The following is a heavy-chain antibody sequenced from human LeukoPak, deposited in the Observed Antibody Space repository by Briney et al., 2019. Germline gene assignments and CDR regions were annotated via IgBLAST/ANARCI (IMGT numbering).Heavy chain of an antibody. D-gene: IGHD2-2*02. CDR3: AKVAPPRYCSSTSCYTRLEYYFDY. V-gene: IGHV3-23*01. Sequence: PGGSLRLSCAASGFTFSNYVMSWVRQAPGKGLEWVSGISGSGSSTYYADSVKGRFTISRDNSKNTLYLQINSLRAEDTAVYYCAKVAPPRYCSSTSCYTRLEYYFDYWGQGTLVTVSS. CDR1: GFTFSNYV. CDR2: ISGSGSST. J-gene: IGHJ4*02.